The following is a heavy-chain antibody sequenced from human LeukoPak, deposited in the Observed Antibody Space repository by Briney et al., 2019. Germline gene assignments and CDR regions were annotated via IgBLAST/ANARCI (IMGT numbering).Heavy chain of an antibody. Sequence: PGGSLKLSCVASGLTFSGSAMHWVRQASVKGLEWVGRIRSKGNSYATAYAASVRGRFTISRDDSENTAYLQMNSLNTEDTAVYYCTRLNDYGAPSFDYWGQGTLVTVSS. V-gene: IGHV3-73*01. CDR1: GLTFSGSA. J-gene: IGHJ4*02. CDR3: TRLNDYGAPSFDY. D-gene: IGHD4-17*01. CDR2: IRSKGNSYAT.